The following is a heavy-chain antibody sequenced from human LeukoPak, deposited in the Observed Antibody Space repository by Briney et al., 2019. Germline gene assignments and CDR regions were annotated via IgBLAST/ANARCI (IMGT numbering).Heavy chain of an antibody. J-gene: IGHJ4*02. CDR2: VSGASNYI. Sequence: PGGSLRLSCAASGLTFSSFTMNWVRQAPGKGVEGVSSVSGASNYIYYADSVRGRFTVSRDNAKNSLYLQMNSLRAEDTALYYCARDEFYESVNFDLWGQGTLVTVSS. CDR3: ARDEFYESVNFDL. CDR1: GLTFSSFT. V-gene: IGHV3-21*01. D-gene: IGHD2/OR15-2a*01.